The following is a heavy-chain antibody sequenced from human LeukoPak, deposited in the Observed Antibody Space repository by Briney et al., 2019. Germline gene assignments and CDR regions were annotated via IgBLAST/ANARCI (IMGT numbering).Heavy chain of an antibody. CDR2: IKTKSEGGTT. J-gene: IGHJ4*02. CDR3: TTEVRATAKG. D-gene: IGHD1-26*01. Sequence: GGSLRLSCAASGFTVSNAWMIWVRQAPGKGLEWVGRIKTKSEGGTTDCAAPVKGRFTISRDDSKNTLYLQMNSLKSEDTGVYYCTTEVRATAKGWGQGTLVTVSS. V-gene: IGHV3-15*01. CDR1: GFTVSNAW.